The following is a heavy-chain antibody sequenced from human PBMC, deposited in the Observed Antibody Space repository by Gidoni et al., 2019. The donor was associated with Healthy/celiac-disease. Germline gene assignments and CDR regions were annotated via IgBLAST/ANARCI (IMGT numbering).Heavy chain of an antibody. CDR1: GFTFSSYW. Sequence: EVQLVESGGGLVQPGGSLRLSCAASGFTFSSYWMSWVRQAPGKGLEWVANIKQDGSEKYYVDSVKGRFTISRDNAKNSLYLQMNSLRAEDTAVYYCARDRGLLWFGELYDYWGQGTLVTVSS. V-gene: IGHV3-7*03. J-gene: IGHJ4*02. CDR2: IKQDGSEK. CDR3: ARDRGLLWFGELYDY. D-gene: IGHD3-10*01.